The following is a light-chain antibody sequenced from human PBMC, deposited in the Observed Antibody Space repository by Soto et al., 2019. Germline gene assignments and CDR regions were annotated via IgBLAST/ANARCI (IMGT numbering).Light chain of an antibody. CDR1: NSDVGGYNY. J-gene: IGLJ3*02. Sequence: QSVLTQPASVSGSPGQSITISCTGSNSDVGGYNYVSWYQQHPGKVPKLLIYHDTNRPSGASDRFSGSKSGNTASLTISGLQPEDEADYYCSSFTSVHTGVFGGGTKVTVL. CDR3: SSFTSVHTGV. CDR2: HDT. V-gene: IGLV2-14*01.